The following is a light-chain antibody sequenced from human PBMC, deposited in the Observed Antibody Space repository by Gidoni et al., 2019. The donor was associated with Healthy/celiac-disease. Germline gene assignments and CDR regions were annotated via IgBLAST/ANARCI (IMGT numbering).Light chain of an antibody. CDR2: AAS. V-gene: IGKV1-39*01. CDR1: QSISSY. Sequence: DIQMTQSPSSLSASVGDRVTITCRASQSISSYLNWYQQKPGKAPKLLIYAASSLQSWVPSRFSGSGSGTDFTLTISSLQPEDFETYYCQQSYSTPWTCGQGTKVEIK. CDR3: QQSYSTPWT. J-gene: IGKJ1*01.